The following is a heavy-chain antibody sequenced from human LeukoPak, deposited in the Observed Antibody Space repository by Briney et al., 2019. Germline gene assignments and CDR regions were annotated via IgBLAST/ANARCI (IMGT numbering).Heavy chain of an antibody. CDR1: GGSIGSSF. CDR3: ARDRSGTYYTFDV. Sequence: SETLSPTCSVSGGSIGSSFWNWIRLSPGKGLEWIGYISYSGRTNYSPSLKSRVTISIDTSKNQLSLTLTSVTAADTALYYCARDRSGTYYTFDVWGQGTMVSVSA. J-gene: IGHJ3*01. D-gene: IGHD1-26*01. V-gene: IGHV4-59*13. CDR2: ISYSGRT.